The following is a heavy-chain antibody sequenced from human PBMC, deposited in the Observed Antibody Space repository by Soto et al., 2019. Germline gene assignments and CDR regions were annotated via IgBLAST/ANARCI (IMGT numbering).Heavy chain of an antibody. D-gene: IGHD6-25*01. CDR1: GFTFSSYG. CDR3: AREGGEGCSGDCYFDY. J-gene: IGHJ4*02. V-gene: IGHV3-30*03. CDR2: ISYDGSNK. Sequence: PGGSLRLSCASSGFTFSSYGMHWVRQAPGKGLEWVAVISYDGSNKYYADSVKGRFTISRDNSKNTLYLQMNSLRAEDTAVYYCAREGGEGCSGDCYFDYWGQGTLVTVSS.